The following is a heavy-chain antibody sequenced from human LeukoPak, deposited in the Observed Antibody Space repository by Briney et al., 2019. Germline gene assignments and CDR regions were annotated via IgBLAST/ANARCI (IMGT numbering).Heavy chain of an antibody. CDR1: GFTFSDYY. Sequence: GGSLRLSCAASGFTFSDYYMSWIRQAPGKGLEWVSYISSSSTYTNYADSVKGRFSISRDNAKNSLYLQMNNLRAEDTAVYYCARLRALEYWGQVTLVTVSS. CDR3: ARLRALEY. J-gene: IGHJ4*02. CDR2: ISSSSTYT. V-gene: IGHV3-11*03.